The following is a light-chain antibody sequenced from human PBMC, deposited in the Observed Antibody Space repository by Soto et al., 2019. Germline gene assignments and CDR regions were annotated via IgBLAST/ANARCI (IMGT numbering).Light chain of an antibody. Sequence: QSALTQSASVSGSPGQSITISCTGTSSDVGGYNYVSWYQQHPGKAPKLIIYEVRNLPSGVSNRFSGSKSGNTASLTISELQAEDEADYYSSSYTSSSLVVFGGGTKVTVL. CDR3: SSYTSSSLVV. V-gene: IGLV2-14*01. CDR1: SSDVGGYNY. J-gene: IGLJ2*01. CDR2: EVR.